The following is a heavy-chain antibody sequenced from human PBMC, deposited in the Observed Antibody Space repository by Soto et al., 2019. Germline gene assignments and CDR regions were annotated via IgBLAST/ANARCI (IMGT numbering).Heavy chain of an antibody. CDR1: GFTFSSYS. V-gene: IGHV3-21*01. CDR2: ISSSSSYI. Sequence: EVQLVESGGGLVKPGGSLRLSCAASGFTFSSYSTNWVRQAPGKGLEWVSSISSSSSYIYYADSVKGRFTISRDNAKNSLYLQMNSLRAEDTAVYYCANIEHYDILTGYYKGDYFDYWGQGTLVTVSS. D-gene: IGHD3-9*01. CDR3: ANIEHYDILTGYYKGDYFDY. J-gene: IGHJ4*02.